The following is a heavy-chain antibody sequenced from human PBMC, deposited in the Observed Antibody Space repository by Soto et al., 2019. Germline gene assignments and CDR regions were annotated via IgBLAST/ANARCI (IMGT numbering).Heavy chain of an antibody. V-gene: IGHV2-5*02. D-gene: IGHD3-10*01. J-gene: IGHJ5*02. CDR3: AHISPWPRSYYRNWFDP. Sequence: GLDLEWLALIYWDDDKRYSPSLRRRLTITKDTSKNQVVLTMTNMDPVDTATYYCAHISPWPRSYYRNWFDPWGQGTLVTVSS. CDR2: IYWDDDK.